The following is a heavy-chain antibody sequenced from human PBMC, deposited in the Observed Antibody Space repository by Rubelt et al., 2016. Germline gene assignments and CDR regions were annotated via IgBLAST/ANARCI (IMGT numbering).Heavy chain of an antibody. D-gene: IGHD3-22*01. Sequence: SMNWVRQAPGKGLEWVSSISSSSSYIYYADSVKGRFTISRDNAKNSLYLQMNSLRAEDTAVYYCARAGYYDSSGYYDYGAFDIWGQGTMVTVSS. J-gene: IGHJ3*02. V-gene: IGHV3-21*01. CDR2: ISSSSSYI. CDR3: ARAGYYDSSGYYDYGAFDI. CDR1: S.